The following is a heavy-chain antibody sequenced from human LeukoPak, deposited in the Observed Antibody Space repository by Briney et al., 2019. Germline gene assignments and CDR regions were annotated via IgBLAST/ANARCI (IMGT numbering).Heavy chain of an antibody. Sequence: PSETLSLTCAVFGGSFSGYCWNWIRQPPGKGLEWIAEINHDRTTKYNPSLRSRVTMSVDTSKNQFSLKLSSVTAADTAVYFCTRMLRYCTTATCFGHFEFWAQGTLVTVSS. CDR2: INHDRTT. D-gene: IGHD2-2*01. J-gene: IGHJ4*02. V-gene: IGHV4-34*01. CDR1: GGSFSGYC. CDR3: TRMLRYCTTATCFGHFEF.